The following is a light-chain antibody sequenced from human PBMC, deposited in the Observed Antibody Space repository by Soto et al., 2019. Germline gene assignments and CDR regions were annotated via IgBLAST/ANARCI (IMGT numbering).Light chain of an antibody. J-gene: IGLJ1*01. CDR2: AVT. CDR1: SSDDGGYNY. Sequence: LTQPRSVSGSPGQSVTIPCTGTSSDDGGYNYVSWYQQYPGKAPKVMIYAVTKRPSGVPDRISGSKSGNTASLTISGLQAEDEADYYCCSYAGSYTHYVFGTGTKVTVL. CDR3: CSYAGSYTHYV. V-gene: IGLV2-11*01.